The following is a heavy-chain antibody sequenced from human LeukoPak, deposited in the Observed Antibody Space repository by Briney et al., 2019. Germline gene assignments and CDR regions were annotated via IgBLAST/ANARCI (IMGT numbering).Heavy chain of an antibody. CDR3: TTGVSY. Sequence: GGSLRLSCAASGPIFNNVWMNWVRQAPWKGLEWVGRIKSSTDGGTTDYAAPVKGRFTISRDDSKDMLYLQMNSLKAEDTAVYYCTTGVSYWGQGTLVTVSS. J-gene: IGHJ4*02. CDR1: GPIFNNVW. CDR2: IKSSTDGGTT. V-gene: IGHV3-15*07.